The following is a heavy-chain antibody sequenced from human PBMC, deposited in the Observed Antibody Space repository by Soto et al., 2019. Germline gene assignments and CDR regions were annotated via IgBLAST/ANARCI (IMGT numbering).Heavy chain of an antibody. Sequence: PGGSLRLSCAVSGFTFSDYWMSWVRQAPGKGLEWVANIKQDGNEKYYVDSVKGRFTISRDNAKNSLYLQMNSLRAEDTAVYYCAKTRYCISTRRPACLVLRGVYGMDVWGQGTTVTISS. D-gene: IGHD2-2*01. CDR2: IKQDGNEK. V-gene: IGHV3-7*03. J-gene: IGHJ6*02. CDR1: GFTFSDYW. CDR3: AKTRYCISTRRPACLVLRGVYGMDV.